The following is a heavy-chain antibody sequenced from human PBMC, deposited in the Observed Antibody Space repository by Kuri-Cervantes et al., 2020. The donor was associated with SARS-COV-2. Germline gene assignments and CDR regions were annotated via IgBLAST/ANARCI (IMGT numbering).Heavy chain of an antibody. CDR1: GFTFSSYA. CDR3: ARGSESPPFDY. J-gene: IGHJ4*02. CDR2: ISGSGGST. D-gene: IGHD2/OR15-2a*01. Sequence: LSLTCAASGFTFSSYAMSWVRQAPGKGLEWVSAISGSGGSTYYADSVKGRFTISRDNSKNTLYLQMNSLRAEDTAVYYCARGSESPPFDYWGQGTLVTVSS. V-gene: IGHV3-23*01.